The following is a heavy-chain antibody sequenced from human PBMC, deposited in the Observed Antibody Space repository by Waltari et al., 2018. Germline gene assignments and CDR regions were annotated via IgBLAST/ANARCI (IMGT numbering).Heavy chain of an antibody. V-gene: IGHV3-7*04. J-gene: IGHJ5*02. Sequence: DVQLVESGGGSVQPGGSLRLSCVAANFTFSRYWMSGGRQAPGKGLEWVANIRHDGDAKDYVDSVKGRFTISRDNAKNSLFLQMNSLKAEDTAVYYCARGGSYINSWGQGTRVTVSS. CDR3: ARGGSYINS. CDR1: NFTFSRYW. D-gene: IGHD3-16*01. CDR2: IRHDGDAK.